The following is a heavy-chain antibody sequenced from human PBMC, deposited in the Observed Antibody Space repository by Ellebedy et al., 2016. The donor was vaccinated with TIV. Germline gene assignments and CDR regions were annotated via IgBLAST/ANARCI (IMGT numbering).Heavy chain of an antibody. CDR2: ISGSGGST. V-gene: IGHV3-23*01. J-gene: IGHJ4*02. CDR3: VRGAGWVTDY. D-gene: IGHD4-23*01. Sequence: GESLKISCAASGFTFSSYAMSWVRQAPGEGLEWVSAISGSGGSTYYADSVKGRFTISRDNSKNTLYLQMNSLRGEDTAMYYCVRGAGWVTDYWGQGTLVTVSS. CDR1: GFTFSSYA.